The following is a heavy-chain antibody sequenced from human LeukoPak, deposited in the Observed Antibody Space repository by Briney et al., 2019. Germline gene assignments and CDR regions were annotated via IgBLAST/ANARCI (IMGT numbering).Heavy chain of an antibody. J-gene: IGHJ5*02. D-gene: IGHD4-17*01. CDR1: GYTFTGYY. Sequence: ASVKVSCKASGYTFTGYYMHWVRQAPGQGLEWMGWINPNSGGTNYAQKFQGRVTMTRDTSISTAYMELSRLRSDDTAVYYCAREQMTTVTTSWFDPWGQGTLVTVSS. CDR3: AREQMTTVTTSWFDP. CDR2: INPNSGGT. V-gene: IGHV1-2*02.